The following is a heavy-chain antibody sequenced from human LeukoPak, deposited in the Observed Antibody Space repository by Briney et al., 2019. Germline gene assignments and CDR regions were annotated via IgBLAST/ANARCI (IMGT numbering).Heavy chain of an antibody. J-gene: IGHJ6*03. V-gene: IGHV3-23*01. D-gene: IGHD3-3*01. CDR3: AKCRSVRFLEYYFYYMDV. CDR2: ISGSGDST. Sequence: PGGSLRLSCAASGFPFSSYALSWVRQAPGKGLEWVSGISGSGDSTYYADSVKGRFTISRDNSKNTLYLQMNSLRAEDTAVYYCAKCRSVRFLEYYFYYMDVWAKGTTVTVSS. CDR1: GFPFSSYA.